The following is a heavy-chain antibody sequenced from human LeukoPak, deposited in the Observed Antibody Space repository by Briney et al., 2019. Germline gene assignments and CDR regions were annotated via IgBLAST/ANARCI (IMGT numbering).Heavy chain of an antibody. CDR1: GYSFTSYW. Sequence: GESLKISCKGSGYSFTSYWIGWVRQMPGKGLEWMGIIYPGDSDTRYSPSFQGQATISADKSISTAYLQWSSLKASDTAMYYCARTRVWGSYRLHAFDIWGQGTMVTVSS. V-gene: IGHV5-51*01. D-gene: IGHD3-16*02. J-gene: IGHJ3*02. CDR3: ARTRVWGSYRLHAFDI. CDR2: IYPGDSDT.